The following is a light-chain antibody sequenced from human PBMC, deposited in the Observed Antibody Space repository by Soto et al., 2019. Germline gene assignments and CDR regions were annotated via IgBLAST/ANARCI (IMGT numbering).Light chain of an antibody. V-gene: IGKV1-39*01. CDR3: QQSYSTPRT. CDR1: QSISSY. CDR2: AAY. Sequence: DIQMTQSPSSLSASVGDRVTITCRASQSISSYLNWYQQKPGKAPKLLIYAAYSLQSGVPSRFSGSGSGTDFTLTISSLQPEDFATYYCQQSYSTPRTFGQGNKVEIK. J-gene: IGKJ1*01.